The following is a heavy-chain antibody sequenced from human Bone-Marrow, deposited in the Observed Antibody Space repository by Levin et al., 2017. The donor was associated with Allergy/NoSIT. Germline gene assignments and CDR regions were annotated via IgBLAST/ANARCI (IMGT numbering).Heavy chain of an antibody. CDR2: INHSGST. CDR3: ARGRGGYYYGSGSFSSYFDY. Sequence: SETLSLTCTVYGGSFSAYYWSWIRQPPGKGLEWIGEINHSGSTNYNPSLKSRVTISVDTSKNQFSLKLSSVTAADTAVYYCARGRGGYYYGSGSFSSYFDYWGQGTLVTVSS. D-gene: IGHD3-10*01. J-gene: IGHJ4*02. V-gene: IGHV4-34*01. CDR1: GGSFSAYY.